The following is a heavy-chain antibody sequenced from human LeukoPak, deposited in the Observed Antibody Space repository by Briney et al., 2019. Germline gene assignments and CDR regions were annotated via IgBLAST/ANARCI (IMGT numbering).Heavy chain of an antibody. V-gene: IGHV1-2*02. J-gene: IGHJ4*02. CDR3: ARGDSGWYEYYFDY. CDR2: INPNSGGT. Sequence: ASVKVSCKASVYTFTGYYMHWVRQAPGQGLEWMGWINPNSGGTNYAQKFQGRVTMTRDTSISTAYMELSRLRSDDTAVYYCARGDSGWYEYYFDYWGQGTLVTVSS. CDR1: VYTFTGYY. D-gene: IGHD6-19*01.